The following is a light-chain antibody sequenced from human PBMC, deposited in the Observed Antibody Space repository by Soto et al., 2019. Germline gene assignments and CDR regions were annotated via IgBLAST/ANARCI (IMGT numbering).Light chain of an antibody. CDR1: QSVTTNF. V-gene: IGKV3-20*01. Sequence: EIVLTQSPGTLSLSPGESATLSCRASQSVTTNFLAWYQQKPGQAPRLLIYGASNRATGIPDRFSGSGSGTDFTLTISRLEPEDFAVYYCQQYGSPPWAFGQGTKVEIK. J-gene: IGKJ1*01. CDR2: GAS. CDR3: QQYGSPPWA.